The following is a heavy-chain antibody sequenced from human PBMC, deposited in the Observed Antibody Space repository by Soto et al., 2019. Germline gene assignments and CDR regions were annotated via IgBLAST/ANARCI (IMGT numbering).Heavy chain of an antibody. CDR2: IRIDSNHI. D-gene: IGHD1-26*01. Sequence: QLVESGGGLVQPGGSLRLSCAASVFIFTSYSMNWVRQAPGKGLEWLSYIRIDSNHIGYADSVRGRFTISSDIAKNSLYLQMNSLRDEDTAVYYCARDLSYAFDYWGQGTLVTVSS. CDR3: ARDLSYAFDY. V-gene: IGHV3-48*02. J-gene: IGHJ4*02. CDR1: VFIFTSYS.